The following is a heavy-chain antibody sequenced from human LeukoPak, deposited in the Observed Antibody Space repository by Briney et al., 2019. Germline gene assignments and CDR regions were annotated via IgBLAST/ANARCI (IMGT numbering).Heavy chain of an antibody. V-gene: IGHV4-30-2*01. CDR2: IYHSGST. CDR1: GGSISSGGYS. D-gene: IGHD4-23*01. CDR3: ARAKTTVINDAFDI. Sequence: PSETLSLTCAVSGGSISSGGYSWSWIRQPPGKGLEWIGYIYHSGSTYYNPSLKGRVTISVDRSKNQFSLKLSSVTAADTAVYYCARAKTTVINDAFDIWGQGTMVTVSS. J-gene: IGHJ3*02.